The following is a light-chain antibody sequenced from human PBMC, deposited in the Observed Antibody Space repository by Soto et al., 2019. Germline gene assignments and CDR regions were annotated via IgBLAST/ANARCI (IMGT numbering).Light chain of an antibody. CDR2: GAS. CDR1: QSVSSSY. J-gene: IGKJ5*01. Sequence: TQCPGTLSLSPGARATLSCGASQSVSSSYLAWYQQKPGQAPRLLIYGASSRPTGIPDRFSGSGSGTDFTLTISRLEPEDFAVYYCQQYGSSSTFGQGTRLEIK. V-gene: IGKV3-20*01. CDR3: QQYGSSST.